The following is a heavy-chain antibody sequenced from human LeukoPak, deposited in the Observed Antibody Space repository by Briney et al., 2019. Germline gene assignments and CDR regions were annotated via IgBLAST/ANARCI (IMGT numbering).Heavy chain of an antibody. CDR3: AKGQAAAGTMDY. J-gene: IGHJ4*02. CDR2: LNEDGGYT. D-gene: IGHD6-13*01. V-gene: IGHV3-23*01. CDR1: GFTFNIYA. Sequence: PGGSLRLSCAASGFTFNIYAMSWVRQAPGKGLAWVSGLNEDGGYTYYADSVKGRFTISRDNSKNTLYLQMNSLRAEDTAVYYCAKGQAAAGTMDYWGQGTLVTVSS.